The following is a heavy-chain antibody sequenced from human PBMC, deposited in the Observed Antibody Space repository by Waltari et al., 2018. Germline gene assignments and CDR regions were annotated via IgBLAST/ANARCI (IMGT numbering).Heavy chain of an antibody. D-gene: IGHD3-3*01. V-gene: IGHV1-2*06. CDR1: GYIFTGHF. CDR3: ARDRNYDFWTGRYGMDV. Sequence: QVQLVQSGTEVKKVGASVKVSCKASGYIFTGHFINWVRQAPGQGLEWVGRINTRNGDTDDAQKFQGRVTMTSDTPITTVYMDLSSLRSDDKAVYYCARDRNYDFWTGRYGMDVWGQGTTVTVSS. CDR2: INTRNGDT. J-gene: IGHJ6*02.